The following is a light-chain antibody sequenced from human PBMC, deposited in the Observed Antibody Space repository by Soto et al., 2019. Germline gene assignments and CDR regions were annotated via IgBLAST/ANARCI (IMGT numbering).Light chain of an antibody. J-gene: IGLJ2*01. Sequence: QSVLTQPPSVSAAPGQTVTISCSGSSSNVGSNYVSWYQQLPGTAPKLLIYDNNKRPSGIPDRFSGSKSGTSGTLDITGLQTGDEADYYCATWDRSLSVYVLFGGGTKLTVL. CDR1: SSNVGSNY. CDR2: DNN. V-gene: IGLV1-51*01. CDR3: ATWDRSLSVYVL.